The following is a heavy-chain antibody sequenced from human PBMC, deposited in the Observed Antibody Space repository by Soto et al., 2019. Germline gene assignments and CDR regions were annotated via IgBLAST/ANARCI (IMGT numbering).Heavy chain of an antibody. D-gene: IGHD6-19*01. CDR3: AKTANGWFSAFDI. V-gene: IGHV3-23*01. Sequence: EVQLLESGGGLVQPGGSLRLSCAASGFTFSSYAMSWVRQAPGKGLEWVSAISGSGGTTYYADSVKGRLTFSSDNSKNTLYLQMNSLRAEDTAVYYCAKTANGWFSAFDIWGQGTMVTVSS. J-gene: IGHJ3*02. CDR1: GFTFSSYA. CDR2: ISGSGGTT.